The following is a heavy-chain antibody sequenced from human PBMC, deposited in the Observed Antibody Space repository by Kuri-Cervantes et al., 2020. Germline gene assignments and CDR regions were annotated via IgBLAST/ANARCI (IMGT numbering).Heavy chain of an antibody. D-gene: IGHD3-10*01. J-gene: IGHJ4*02. Sequence: SGPTLVKPTQTLTLTCTFSGFSLSTSGVGVGWIRQPPGKALEWLALIYWDDDKRYSQSLKGRLTITKDTSKNQVVLTMINMDPVDTATYYCAHYLYYGSGNYYRAFDYWGQGTLVTVSS. CDR2: IYWDDDK. CDR3: AHYLYYGSGNYYRAFDY. V-gene: IGHV2-5*02. CDR1: GFSLSTSGVG.